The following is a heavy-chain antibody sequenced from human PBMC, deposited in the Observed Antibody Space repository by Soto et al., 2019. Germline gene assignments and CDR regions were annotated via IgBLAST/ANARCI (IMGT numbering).Heavy chain of an antibody. V-gene: IGHV3-23*01. D-gene: IGHD6-19*01. Sequence: EVQLLESGGGLIQPGGSLRLSCAASGFSFSTYAMSWVRQAPGKGLEWVSTISARGDIIYYADSVKGGFTISRDNSRNTLYLQMKSLRAEDPAIYYCAKDSGDGAYWGRGILVSVSS. CDR2: ISARGDII. CDR3: AKDSGDGAY. J-gene: IGHJ4*02. CDR1: GFSFSTYA.